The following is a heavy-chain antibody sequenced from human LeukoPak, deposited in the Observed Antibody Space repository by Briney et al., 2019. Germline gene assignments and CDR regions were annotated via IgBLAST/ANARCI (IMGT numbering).Heavy chain of an antibody. D-gene: IGHD3-16*01. J-gene: IGHJ5*02. Sequence: GGSLRLSCAASGFTFSSYSMTWVRQAPGKGLEWVSSISSSSSYIYYADSVKGRFTISRDNAKNSLYLQMNSLRAEDTAVYYCARAFFSEKSLGTFDPWGQGTLVTVSS. CDR1: GFTFSSYS. CDR3: ARAFFSEKSLGTFDP. CDR2: ISSSSSYI. V-gene: IGHV3-21*01.